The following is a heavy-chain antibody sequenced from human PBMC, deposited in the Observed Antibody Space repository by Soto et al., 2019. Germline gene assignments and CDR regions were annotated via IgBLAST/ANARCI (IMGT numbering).Heavy chain of an antibody. J-gene: IGHJ6*02. CDR3: AREKTSYGMDV. CDR1: GYTFTCYD. CDR2: MNPNSGNT. Sequence: ASVKVSCKASGYTFTCYDINWVRQATGQGLEWMGWMNPNSGNTGYAQKSQGRVTMTRNTSISTAYMELSSLRSEDTAVYYCAREKTSYGMDVWGQGTTVTVSS. V-gene: IGHV1-8*01.